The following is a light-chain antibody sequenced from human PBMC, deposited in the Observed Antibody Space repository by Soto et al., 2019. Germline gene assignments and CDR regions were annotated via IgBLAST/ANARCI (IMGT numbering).Light chain of an antibody. CDR1: QGISSY. J-gene: IGKJ2*01. CDR2: AAS. CDR3: QQLNRYPPDT. Sequence: DIQLTQSPSFLSASVGDRVTITCRARQGISSYLAWYQQKPGKDPKLLIYAASTLQSGVPSRFSGSGSGTEFPLTISSLQPEDFATYYCQQLNRYPPDTFGQGTKLEIK. V-gene: IGKV1-9*01.